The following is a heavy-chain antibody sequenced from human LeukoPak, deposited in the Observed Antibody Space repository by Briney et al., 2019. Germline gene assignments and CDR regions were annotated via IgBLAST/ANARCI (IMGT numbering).Heavy chain of an antibody. CDR3: AKVGSVSGTNFDYFDY. D-gene: IGHD1-1*01. CDR1: GFTFSSYA. V-gene: IGHV3-23*01. Sequence: GGSLRLPCAASGFTFSSYAMSWVRQAPGKGLEWVSTIDNNGGRTYYGDSVRGRFAISRDNSKNTLYLQINSLRAEDTAVYFCAKVGSVSGTNFDYFDYWGQGTLVSVSS. J-gene: IGHJ4*02. CDR2: IDNNGGRT.